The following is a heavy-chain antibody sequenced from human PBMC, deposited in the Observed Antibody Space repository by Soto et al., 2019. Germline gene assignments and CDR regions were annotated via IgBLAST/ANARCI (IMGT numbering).Heavy chain of an antibody. D-gene: IGHD1-26*01. CDR3: ARDSASYYRY. CDR2: ISSSSSYI. CDR1: GFTFSSYS. V-gene: IGHV3-21*01. Sequence: PGGSLRLSCASSGFTFSSYSMNWVRQAPGKGLEWVSSISSSSSYIYYADSVKGRFTISRDNAKNSLYLQMNSLRAEDTAVYYCARDSASYYRYWGQGTLVTVSS. J-gene: IGHJ4*02.